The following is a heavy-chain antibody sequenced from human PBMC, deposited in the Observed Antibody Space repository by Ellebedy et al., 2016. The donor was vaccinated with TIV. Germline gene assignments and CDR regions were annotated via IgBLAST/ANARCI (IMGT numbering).Heavy chain of an antibody. Sequence: MPGGSLRLSCTVSGYSISSGYFWVWVRPPPGKGLEWIGSIYHSGNTYYNPSLKSRVTISVDTSKNQFSLKLSSVTAADTAVYYCARDGTSTRFDPWGQGTLVTVSS. D-gene: IGHD2/OR15-2a*01. J-gene: IGHJ5*02. CDR1: GYSISSGYF. CDR2: IYHSGNT. V-gene: IGHV4-38-2*02. CDR3: ARDGTSTRFDP.